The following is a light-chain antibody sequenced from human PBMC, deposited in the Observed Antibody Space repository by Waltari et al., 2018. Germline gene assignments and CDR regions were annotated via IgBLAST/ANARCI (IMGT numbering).Light chain of an antibody. V-gene: IGLV3-25*03. CDR3: QLADRTVTYV. J-gene: IGLJ1*01. CDR1: TLSKQY. CDR2: KDT. Sequence: SHELTQPPSVSVSPGQTASITCSGNTLSKQYVYWYQPKPGQAPVLLIYKDTERPSGIPDRFSGSSSGATVTLTISGVQAEDEADYYCQLADRTVTYVFGPGTNLIVL.